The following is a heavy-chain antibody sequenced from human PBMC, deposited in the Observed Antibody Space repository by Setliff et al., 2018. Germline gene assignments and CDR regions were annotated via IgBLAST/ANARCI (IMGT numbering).Heavy chain of an antibody. D-gene: IGHD3-16*01. CDR1: GMSITSYY. V-gene: IGHV4-59*01. J-gene: IGHJ5*02. Sequence: TSETLSLTCSVSGMSITSYYWSWTRQSPGRGLEWIGYIYYTGSTTYSPSLKSRVTISPDTSKNQFHLTVKSVTEADTAVYYCARALRSPLGGTAFVPVHFDPWGQGILVTVSS. CDR3: ARALRSPLGGTAFVPVHFDP. CDR2: IYYTGST.